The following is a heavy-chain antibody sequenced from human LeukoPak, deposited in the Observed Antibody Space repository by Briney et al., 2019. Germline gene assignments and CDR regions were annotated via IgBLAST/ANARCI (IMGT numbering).Heavy chain of an antibody. J-gene: IGHJ4*02. V-gene: IGHV3-15*01. CDR1: GFTFSNAW. CDR2: IKSKTDGGTT. CDR3: TTEPPPGDPFFDY. Sequence: GGSLRLSCAASGFTFSNAWTSWVRQAPGKGLEWVGRIKSKTDGGTTDYAAPVKGRFTISRDDSKNTLYLQMNSLKTEDTAVYYCTTEPPPGDPFFDYWGQGTLVTVSS.